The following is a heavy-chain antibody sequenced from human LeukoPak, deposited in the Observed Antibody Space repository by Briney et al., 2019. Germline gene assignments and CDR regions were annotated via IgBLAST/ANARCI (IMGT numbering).Heavy chain of an antibody. V-gene: IGHV4-59*01. CDR1: GGSISSYY. J-gene: IGHJ3*02. Sequence: SETLSLTCTVSGGSISSYYWSWIRQPPGKGLEWIGYIYYSGSTNYNPSLKSRVTISVDTSKNQFSLKLSSVTAADTAVYYCAGWGETSALRVHAFDIWGQGTMVTVSS. CDR3: AGWGETSALRVHAFDI. CDR2: IYYSGST. D-gene: IGHD3-10*01.